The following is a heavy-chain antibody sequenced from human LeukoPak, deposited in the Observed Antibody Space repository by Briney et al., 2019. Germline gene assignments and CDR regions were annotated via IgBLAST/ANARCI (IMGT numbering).Heavy chain of an antibody. CDR1: GFTFSSYA. Sequence: GGSLRLSCAASGFTFSSYAMHWVRQAPGKGLEWVAVISYDGSNKYYADSVKGRFTISRDNSKNTLYLQMNSLRAEDTAVYYCGVNGRPFKRYYYDSSSYYAYWGQGTLVTVSS. J-gene: IGHJ4*02. D-gene: IGHD3-22*01. CDR2: ISYDGSNK. CDR3: GVNGRPFKRYYYDSSSYYAY. V-gene: IGHV3-30-3*01.